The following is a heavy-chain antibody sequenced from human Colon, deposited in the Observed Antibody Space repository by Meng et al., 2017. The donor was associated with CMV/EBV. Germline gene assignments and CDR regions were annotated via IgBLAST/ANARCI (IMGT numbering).Heavy chain of an antibody. J-gene: IGHJ4*02. Sequence: GGSLRLSCVGSGFTFSDYEMNWVRQAPGMGLEWVAYVNHRGTTIFYADSVKGRFTISRDNAKNSLYLQMNSLRAEDTAVYYCARDRGSSSPDYWGQGTLVTVSS. V-gene: IGHV3-48*03. CDR1: GFTFSDYE. D-gene: IGHD6-13*01. CDR3: ARDRGSSSPDY. CDR2: VNHRGTTI.